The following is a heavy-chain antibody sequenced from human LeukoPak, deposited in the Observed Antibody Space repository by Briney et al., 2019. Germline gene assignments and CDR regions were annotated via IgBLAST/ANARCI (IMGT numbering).Heavy chain of an antibody. CDR2: IYYSGST. CDR1: GGSISSGGYY. V-gene: IGHV4-39*01. D-gene: IGHD3-10*01. J-gene: IGHJ6*02. Sequence: PSETLSLTCTVSGGSISSGGYYWTWIRQHPGKGLEWIGTIYYSGSTYYNPSLKSRVTISVDMSKNQFSLKLSSVTAADTAVYYCARLSGERGDVWGQGTTVTVSS. CDR3: ARLSGERGDV.